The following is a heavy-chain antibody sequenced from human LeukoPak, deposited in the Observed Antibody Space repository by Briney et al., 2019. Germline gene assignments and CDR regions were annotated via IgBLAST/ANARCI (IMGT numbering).Heavy chain of an antibody. D-gene: IGHD1/OR15-1a*01. CDR1: GFTFSAYW. CDR3: ARDPRNKGFDP. Sequence: PGGSLRLSCAASGFTFSAYWMQWARQVPGKGLVWVSCINGDGSNTLCADSVKGRFTTSRDNAKNMMYLQMNSLRVEDTAVYYCARDPRNKGFDPWGQGTLVTVSA. CDR2: INGDGSNT. J-gene: IGHJ5*02. V-gene: IGHV3-74*01.